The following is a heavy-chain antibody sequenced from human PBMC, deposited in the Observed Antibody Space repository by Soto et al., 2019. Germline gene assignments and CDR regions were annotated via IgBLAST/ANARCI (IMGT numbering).Heavy chain of an antibody. J-gene: IGHJ4*02. D-gene: IGHD3-9*01. CDR3: VKGRGVRYFDWLLSY. Sequence: AGSLRLSCSASGFTFSSYAMHWVRQAPGKGLEYVSAISSNGGSTYYADSVKGRFTISRDNSKNTLYLQMSSLRAEDTAVYYCVKGRGVRYFDWLLSYWGQGTLVTVSS. CDR1: GFTFSSYA. CDR2: ISSNGGST. V-gene: IGHV3-64D*06.